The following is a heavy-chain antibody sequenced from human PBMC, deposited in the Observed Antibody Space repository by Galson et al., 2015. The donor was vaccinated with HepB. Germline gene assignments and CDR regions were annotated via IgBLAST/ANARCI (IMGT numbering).Heavy chain of an antibody. CDR1: GFTISDYG. CDR3: AVNMKRGTSDY. J-gene: IGHJ4*02. V-gene: IGHV3-23*01. CDR2: IGSSGRT. D-gene: IGHD1-1*01. Sequence: SLRLSCAAAGFTISDYGIDWVRQPLGKGLEWVSGIGSSGRTYYTDSVKGRFTISRDNSKNTVFLQMNSLRAEDTAEYFCAVNMKRGTSDYWGQGTRVTVSS.